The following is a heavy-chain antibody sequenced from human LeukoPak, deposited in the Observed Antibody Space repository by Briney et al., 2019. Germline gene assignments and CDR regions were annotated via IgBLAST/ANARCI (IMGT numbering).Heavy chain of an antibody. Sequence: GGSLRLSCAASGFTFSSYWMSWVRRAPGKGLEWVANIKQDGSEKYYVNSMKGRFTISRDNAKNSLYLQMNSLRAEDTAVYYCARTLRYFDWFDAFGIWGQGTMVTVSS. CDR3: ARTLRYFDWFDAFGI. CDR2: IKQDGSEK. D-gene: IGHD3-9*01. V-gene: IGHV3-7*01. J-gene: IGHJ3*02. CDR1: GFTFSSYW.